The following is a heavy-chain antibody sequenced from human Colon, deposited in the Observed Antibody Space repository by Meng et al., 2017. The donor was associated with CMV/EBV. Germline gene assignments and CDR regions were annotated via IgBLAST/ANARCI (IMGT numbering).Heavy chain of an antibody. V-gene: IGHV3-7*01. J-gene: IGHJ6*02. CDR1: GFNFSSYW. CDR3: TTGKAVAGRTYYFFGMDV. Sequence: GESLKISCAASGFNFSSYWMSWVRQAPGKGLEWVANIKEGGTEKYYVDSVKGRFTISRDNAENSLYLQMNSLRAEDTALYYCTTGKAVAGRTYYFFGMDVWGQGTTVTAP. D-gene: IGHD6-19*01. CDR2: IKEGGTEK.